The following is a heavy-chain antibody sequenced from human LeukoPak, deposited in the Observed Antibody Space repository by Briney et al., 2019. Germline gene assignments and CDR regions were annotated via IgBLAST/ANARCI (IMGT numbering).Heavy chain of an antibody. D-gene: IGHD6-19*01. CDR2: IYYSGST. CDR1: GGSFSGYY. J-gene: IGHJ5*02. CDR3: ARHTAVAGRRGWFDP. V-gene: IGHV4-59*08. Sequence: SETLSLTCAVYGGSFSGYYWSWIRQPPGKGLEWIGYIYYSGSTNYNPSLKSRVTISVDTSKNQFSLKLSSVTAADTAVYYCARHTAVAGRRGWFDPWGQGTLVTVSS.